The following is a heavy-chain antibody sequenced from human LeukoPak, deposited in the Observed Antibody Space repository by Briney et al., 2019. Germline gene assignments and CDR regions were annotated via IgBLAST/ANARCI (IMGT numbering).Heavy chain of an antibody. J-gene: IGHJ4*02. CDR3: ARGRGRRLSTLPIDY. Sequence: SETLSLTCTVSGGSISGYYWSWIRQPPGKGLEWIGEINHSGSTNYNPSLKSQVTISVDTSKNQFSLKLSSVTAADTAVYYCARGRGRRLSTLPIDYWGQGTLVTVSS. CDR2: INHSGST. V-gene: IGHV4-34*01. CDR1: GGSISGYY. D-gene: IGHD3-16*02.